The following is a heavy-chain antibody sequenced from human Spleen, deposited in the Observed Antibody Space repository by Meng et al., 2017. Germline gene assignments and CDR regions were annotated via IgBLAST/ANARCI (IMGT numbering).Heavy chain of an antibody. V-gene: IGHV3-53*01. CDR3: ANDAGCIPGTMFGY. CDR1: GFIVSSKY. CDR2: IYDGDDT. J-gene: IGHJ4*02. D-gene: IGHD2-21*01. Sequence: GGSLRLSCAASGFIVSSKYMSWFRQAPGKGLECVSVIYDGDDTYYADSVKGRFTISRDNSKDTFYLQMNSLRAEDTAEYYCANDAGCIPGTMFGYWGQGTLVTVSS.